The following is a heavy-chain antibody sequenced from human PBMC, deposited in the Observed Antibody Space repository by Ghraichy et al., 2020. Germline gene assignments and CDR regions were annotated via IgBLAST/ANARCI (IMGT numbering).Heavy chain of an antibody. V-gene: IGHV4-59*01. J-gene: IGHJ6*02. CDR2: IYYSGST. CDR1: GGSISSYY. Sequence: SETLSLTCTVSGGSISSYYWSWIRQPPGKGLEWIGYIYYSGSTNYNPSLKSRVTISVDTSKNQFSLKLSSVTAADTAVYYCARDPHIGYYYYGMDVWGQGTTVTVSS. CDR3: ARDPHIGYYYYGMDV.